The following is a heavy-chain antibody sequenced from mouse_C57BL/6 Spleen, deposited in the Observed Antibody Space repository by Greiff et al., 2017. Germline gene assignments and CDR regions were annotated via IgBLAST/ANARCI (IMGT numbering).Heavy chain of an antibody. J-gene: IGHJ4*01. Sequence: EVMLVESGGGLVKPGGSLKLSCAASGFTFSDYGMHWVRQAPEKGLEWVAYISSGSSTIYYADTVKGRFTISRDNAKNTLFLQMTSLRSEDTAMYYCARATVSYAMDYWGQGTSVTVSS. CDR1: GFTFSDYG. D-gene: IGHD1-1*01. CDR3: ARATVSYAMDY. V-gene: IGHV5-17*01. CDR2: ISSGSSTI.